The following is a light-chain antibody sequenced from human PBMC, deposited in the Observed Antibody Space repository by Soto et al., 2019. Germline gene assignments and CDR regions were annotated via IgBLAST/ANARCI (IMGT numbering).Light chain of an antibody. CDR1: QCFSSY. Sequence: IVWTQSPATLSLSPGERTTLSCSASQCFSSYSAWYQQIPRQAPRHLISVASTSATGTPARFSGTESGTAFTLTITRLEPEDFAVYCCKQRSNWPAALFTYGPQTTVDIK. V-gene: IGKV3-11*01. CDR2: VAS. J-gene: IGKJ3*01. CDR3: KQRSNWPAALFT.